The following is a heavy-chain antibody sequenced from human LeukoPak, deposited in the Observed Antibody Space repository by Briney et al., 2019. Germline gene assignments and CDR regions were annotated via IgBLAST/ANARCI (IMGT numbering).Heavy chain of an antibody. V-gene: IGHV3-30*02. CDR3: ARLWFGELFYFDY. D-gene: IGHD3-10*01. J-gene: IGHJ4*02. CDR1: GFTFSSYG. Sequence: TGGSLRLSCAASGFTFSSYGMHWVRQAPGKGLEWVAFIRYDGSNKYYADSVKGRFTISRDNSKNTLYLQMNSLRAEDTAVYYCARLWFGELFYFDYWGQGTLVTVSS. CDR2: IRYDGSNK.